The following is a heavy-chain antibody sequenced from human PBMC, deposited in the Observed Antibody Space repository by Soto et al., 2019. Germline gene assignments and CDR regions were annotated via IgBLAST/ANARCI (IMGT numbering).Heavy chain of an antibody. J-gene: IGHJ4*02. D-gene: IGHD4-17*01. CDR2: IYYSGST. Sequence: NPSETLSLTCTVSGGSISSGDYYWSWIRQPPGKGLEWIGYIYYSGSTYYNPSLKSRVTISVDTSKNQFSLKLSSVTAADTAVYYCARVPQDFGDSPHFDYWGQGTLVTVSS. V-gene: IGHV4-30-4*01. CDR1: GGSISSGDYY. CDR3: ARVPQDFGDSPHFDY.